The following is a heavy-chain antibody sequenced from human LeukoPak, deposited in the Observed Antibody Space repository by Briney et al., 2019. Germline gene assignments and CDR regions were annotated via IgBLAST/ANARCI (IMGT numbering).Heavy chain of an antibody. CDR2: IIPIFGTA. Sequence: GASVKVSYKASGGTFSSYAISWVRQAPGQGLEWMGGIIPIFGTANYAQKFQGRVTITADESTSTAYMELSSLRSEDTAVYYCARGGTVTTPLDAFDIWGQGTMVTVSS. D-gene: IGHD4-17*01. CDR3: ARGGTVTTPLDAFDI. CDR1: GGTFSSYA. J-gene: IGHJ3*02. V-gene: IGHV1-69*13.